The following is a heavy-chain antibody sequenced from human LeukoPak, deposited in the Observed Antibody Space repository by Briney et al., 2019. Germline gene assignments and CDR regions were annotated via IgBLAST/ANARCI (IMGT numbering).Heavy chain of an antibody. CDR1: GYTFTSYG. J-gene: IGHJ4*02. V-gene: IGHV1-18*01. Sequence: ASVKVSCKTSGYTFTSYGISWVRQAPGKGLEWMGWISTYTGDSNYTQNLQGRVTMTTEKSTSMAYMELRSLRSDDTAVYYCATGTSWQNPLKIDYWGQGTLVTVSS. D-gene: IGHD2-2*01. CDR2: ISTYTGDS. CDR3: ATGTSWQNPLKIDY.